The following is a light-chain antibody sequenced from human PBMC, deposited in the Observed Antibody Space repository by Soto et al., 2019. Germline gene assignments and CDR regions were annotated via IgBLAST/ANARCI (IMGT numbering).Light chain of an antibody. J-gene: IGLJ3*02. CDR3: CSYAGSSTV. CDR1: SSDVGSYNL. V-gene: IGLV2-23*01. Sequence: QSALTQPASVSGSPGQSITISCSGTSSDVGSYNLVSWYQQYSGKAPKLIVYEGDKRPSGVSNRFSGSKSGNTASLTISGLQAEDEADYYCCSYAGSSTVFGGGTKLTVL. CDR2: EGD.